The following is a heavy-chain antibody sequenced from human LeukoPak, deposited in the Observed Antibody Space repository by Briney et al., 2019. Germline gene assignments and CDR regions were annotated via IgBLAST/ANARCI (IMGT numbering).Heavy chain of an antibody. CDR1: GFTFSSYS. CDR2: ISSSSYI. CDR3: ARDLPPTLAAAGIYYYGMDV. V-gene: IGHV3-21*01. J-gene: IGHJ6*02. D-gene: IGHD6-13*01. Sequence: TGGSLRISCAASGFTFSSYSRNWVRQAPGKGLEWVSSISSSSYIYYADSVKGRFTISRDNAKNSLYLQMNSLRAEDTAVYYCARDLPPTLAAAGIYYYGMDVWGQGTTVTVSS.